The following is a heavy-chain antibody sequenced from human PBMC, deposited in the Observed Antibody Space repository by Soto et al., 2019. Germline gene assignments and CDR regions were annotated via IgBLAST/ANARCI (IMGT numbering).Heavy chain of an antibody. CDR1: GYLFTSFS. J-gene: IGHJ3*01. D-gene: IGHD2-8*01. Sequence: QVQLVQSGAAVKEPGASVRLSCKTSGYLFTSFSLHWVRQAPGQGPEWMGWINPANGDLKYSPKFQGRVTIDRDTLATTAYVDLHRLKFEDTAVYYCARSGRDSYCTSHCLHALEVWGRGTMVTVS. V-gene: IGHV1-3*01. CDR2: INPANGDL. CDR3: ARSGRDSYCTSHCLHALEV.